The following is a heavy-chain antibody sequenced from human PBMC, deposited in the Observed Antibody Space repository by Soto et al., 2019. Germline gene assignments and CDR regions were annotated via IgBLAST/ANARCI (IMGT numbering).Heavy chain of an antibody. Sequence: SETLSLTCAVFGESFSGYHWTWIRQSTGKGLEWIGEINLSGNTNYNPSLKSRVTISIDTPKKQFSLKLTSVTAADTATYYCARVLVTYGGIMVPYNWFDTWGQGNLVTVSS. CDR2: INLSGNT. J-gene: IGHJ5*02. D-gene: IGHD3-16*01. CDR1: GESFSGYH. V-gene: IGHV4-34*01. CDR3: ARVLVTYGGIMVPYNWFDT.